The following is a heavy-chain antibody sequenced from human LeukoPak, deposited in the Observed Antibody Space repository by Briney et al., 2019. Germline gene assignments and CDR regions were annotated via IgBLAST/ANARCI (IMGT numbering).Heavy chain of an antibody. CDR3: AKDSPESSAPTPDY. D-gene: IGHD3-22*01. CDR1: GFTFSSYG. CDR2: ISYDGSNK. Sequence: PGRSLRLSCAASGFTFSSYGMRWVRQAPGKGREWVAVISYDGSNKYYADSVNGRFTISRDNSKNTLYLQMNSLRAEDTAVYYCAKDSPESSAPTPDYWGQGTLVTVSS. V-gene: IGHV3-30*18. J-gene: IGHJ4*02.